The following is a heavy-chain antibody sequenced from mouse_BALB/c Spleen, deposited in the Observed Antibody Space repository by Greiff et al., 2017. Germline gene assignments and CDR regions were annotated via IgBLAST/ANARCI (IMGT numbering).Heavy chain of an antibody. V-gene: IGHV3-6*02. Sequence: EVKLQESGPGLLKPSQSLSLTCSVTGYSITSGYYWNWIRQFPGNKLEWMGYISYDGSNNYNPSLKNRISITRDTSKNQFFLKLNSVTTEDTATYYCARGGNYYAMDYWGQGTSVTVSS. CDR1: GYSITSGYY. CDR2: ISYDGSN. D-gene: IGHD2-1*01. CDR3: ARGGNYYAMDY. J-gene: IGHJ4*01.